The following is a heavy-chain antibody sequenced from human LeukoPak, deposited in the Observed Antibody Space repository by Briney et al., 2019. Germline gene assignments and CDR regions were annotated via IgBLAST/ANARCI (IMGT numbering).Heavy chain of an antibody. J-gene: IGHJ3*02. D-gene: IGHD1-7*01. V-gene: IGHV1-69*13. CDR3: GRVLRWNYVEDAFDI. CDR1: GGTFSSYA. CDR2: IIPIFGTA. Sequence: SVKVSCKASGGTFSSYAISWVRQAPGQGLEWMGGIIPIFGTANYAQKFQGRVTITADESTSTAYMELSSLRSDDTAVYYCGRVLRWNYVEDAFDIWGQGTMVTVSS.